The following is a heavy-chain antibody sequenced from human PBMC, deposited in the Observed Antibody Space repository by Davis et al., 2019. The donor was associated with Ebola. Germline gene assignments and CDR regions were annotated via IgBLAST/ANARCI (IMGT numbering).Heavy chain of an antibody. Sequence: ASVKVSCKASGYTFTSYGISWVRQAPGQGLEWMGWISAYNGNTNYAQKLQGRVTITRDTSASTAYMELSSLRSEDTAVYYCARNNMVRGVKFDYWGQGTLVTVSS. J-gene: IGHJ4*02. V-gene: IGHV1-18*01. D-gene: IGHD3-10*01. CDR2: ISAYNGNT. CDR1: GYTFTSYG. CDR3: ARNNMVRGVKFDY.